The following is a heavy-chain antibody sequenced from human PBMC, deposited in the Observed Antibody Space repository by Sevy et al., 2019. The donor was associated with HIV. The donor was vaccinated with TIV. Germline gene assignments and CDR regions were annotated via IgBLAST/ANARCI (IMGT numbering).Heavy chain of an antibody. V-gene: IGHV4-59*08. Sequence: SETLSLTCTVSGGSITSLYWNWIRQPPGKGLGWIANIYYNGQINYNPSLKRRVTLSLDTSKNQFSLRLSSVTAADTAMYYCAGENAWGRGYSWGQGTLVTVSS. CDR3: AGENAWGRGYS. CDR1: GGSITSLY. D-gene: IGHD1-26*01. J-gene: IGHJ4*02. CDR2: IYYNGQI.